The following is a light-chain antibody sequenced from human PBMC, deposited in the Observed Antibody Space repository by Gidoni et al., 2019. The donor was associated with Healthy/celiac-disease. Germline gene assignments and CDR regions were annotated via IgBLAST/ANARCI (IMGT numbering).Light chain of an antibody. CDR3: QQYYSYPLT. J-gene: IGKJ1*01. CDR1: QGISSY. V-gene: IGKV1-8*01. Sequence: AIRMTQSPSPFSASTGDRVTITCRASQGISSYLAWYQQKPGKAPKLLIYAASTLQSGVPSMFSGRGSGTDFTLTISCLQSEDFATYYCQQYYSYPLTFGQGTKVEIK. CDR2: AAS.